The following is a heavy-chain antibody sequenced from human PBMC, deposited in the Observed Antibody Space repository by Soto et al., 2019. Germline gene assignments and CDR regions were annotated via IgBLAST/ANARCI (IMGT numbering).Heavy chain of an antibody. Sequence: SETLSLTCAVYGGSFSGYYWSWIRQPPGKGLEWIGEINHSGSTNYNPSLKSRVTISVDTSKNQFSLKLSPVTAADTAVYYCARVPSTVVTRMYGTDVRGQVTTVTVS. V-gene: IGHV4-34*01. CDR3: ARVPSTVVTRMYGTDV. J-gene: IGHJ6*02. CDR2: INHSGST. D-gene: IGHD4-17*01. CDR1: GGSFSGYY.